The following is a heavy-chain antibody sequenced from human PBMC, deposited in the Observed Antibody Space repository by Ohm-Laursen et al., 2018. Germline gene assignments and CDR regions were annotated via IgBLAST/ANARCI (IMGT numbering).Heavy chain of an antibody. CDR1: TFTFSNYV. CDR3: ATTVTADH. Sequence: SLRLSCAASTFTFSNYVVHWVRQAPGKGLEGVAVISHDGSDKYYADSVQGRFTISRDNSKNTLYLQMNSLRAEDTAVYYCATTVTADHWGQGTLVTVSS. V-gene: IGHV3-30*03. D-gene: IGHD4-17*01. J-gene: IGHJ4*02. CDR2: ISHDGSDK.